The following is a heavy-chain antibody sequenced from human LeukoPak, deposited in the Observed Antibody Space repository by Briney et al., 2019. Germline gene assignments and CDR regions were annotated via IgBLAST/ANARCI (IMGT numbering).Heavy chain of an antibody. CDR2: ISVYSGKT. CDR3: ARGIHSGDSGPYYFDY. Sequence: ASVKVSCKASGYTFTSYDINWVRQATGQGLEWMGWISVYSGKTDYAQRVQDRVTMTTDTSTNTAYMELRSLRSDDTAVYYCARGIHSGDSGPYYFDYWGQGTLVTVSS. V-gene: IGHV1-18*01. J-gene: IGHJ4*02. D-gene: IGHD1-26*01. CDR1: GYTFTSYD.